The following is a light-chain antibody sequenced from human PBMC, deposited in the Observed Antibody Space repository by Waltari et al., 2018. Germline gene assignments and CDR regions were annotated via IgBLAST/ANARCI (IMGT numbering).Light chain of an antibody. J-gene: IGLJ2*01. CDR1: SSDVGGYNY. Sequence: QSALTQPASVSGSPGQSLTISCTGTSSDVGGYNYVSWYQQHPGKAPKLMIYDVTQRPSGVSNRFSGSKSGNTASLTISGLQAEDEADYYCSSYTSSNTVTFGGGTKLTVL. CDR3: SSYTSSNTVT. V-gene: IGLV2-14*01. CDR2: DVT.